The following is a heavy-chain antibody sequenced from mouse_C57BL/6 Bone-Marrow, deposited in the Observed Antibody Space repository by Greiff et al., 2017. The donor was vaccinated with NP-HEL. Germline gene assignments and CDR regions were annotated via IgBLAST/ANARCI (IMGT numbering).Heavy chain of an antibody. D-gene: IGHD1-1*01. CDR3: ARDYGSRVDY. V-gene: IGHV14-3*01. CDR1: GFNFKNTY. J-gene: IGHJ2*01. Sequence: VQLQQSVAELVRPGASVKLSCTASGFNFKNTYMHWVKQRPEQGLEWIGRIDPANGNTKYVPKFQGKATITADTSSNTAYLQLSSLTSEDTAIYCCARDYGSRVDYWGQGTTLTVSS. CDR2: IDPANGNT.